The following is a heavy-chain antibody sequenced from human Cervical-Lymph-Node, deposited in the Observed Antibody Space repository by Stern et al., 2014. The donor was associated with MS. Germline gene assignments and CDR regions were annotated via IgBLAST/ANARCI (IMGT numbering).Heavy chain of an antibody. V-gene: IGHV1-69*06. CDR3: ARGTGDNWFDP. J-gene: IGHJ5*02. CDR2: IIRPVGPA. CDR1: GGV. Sequence: VQLVESGADVKKPGSAVRVSCKASGGVSWLRQAPGQGLEYMGGIIRPVGPAHYAQRFQGRLTITADNSRDTTPMEVRTLHTDDTAVYYWARGTGDNWFDPWGQGTLVSVSS. D-gene: IGHD3-10*01.